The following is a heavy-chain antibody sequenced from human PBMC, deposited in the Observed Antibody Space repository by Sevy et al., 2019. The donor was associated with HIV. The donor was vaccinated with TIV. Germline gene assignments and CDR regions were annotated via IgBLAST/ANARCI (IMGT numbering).Heavy chain of an antibody. D-gene: IGHD2-2*01. CDR2: IKSKTDGGTT. V-gene: IGHV3-15*01. CDR3: TTDGRRYCSSTSCYFLRTTDY. Sequence: GGSLRLSCAASGFTFSNAWMSWVRQAPGKGLEWVGRIKSKTDGGTTDYAAPVKGRFTISRDDSKNTQYLQMNSLKTEDTAVYYCTTDGRRYCSSTSCYFLRTTDYWGQGTLVTVSS. CDR1: GFTFSNAW. J-gene: IGHJ4*02.